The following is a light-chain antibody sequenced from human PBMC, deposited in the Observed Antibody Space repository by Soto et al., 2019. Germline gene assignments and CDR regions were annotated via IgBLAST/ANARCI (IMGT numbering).Light chain of an antibody. CDR2: AAS. CDR1: QVITND. J-gene: IGKJ1*01. V-gene: IGKV1-17*01. CDR3: LQDNTYPWT. Sequence: DIQMTQSPSSLSASIGDRVTITCRSSQVITNDLGWYQQKPGKAPKRLIYAASTLQSGVPSRFSGSGSGTEFTVTISSLQPEDFATYYCLQDNTYPWTFGQGTKVEIK.